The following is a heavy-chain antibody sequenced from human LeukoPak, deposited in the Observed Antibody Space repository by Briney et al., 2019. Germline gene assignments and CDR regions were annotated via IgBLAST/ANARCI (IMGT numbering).Heavy chain of an antibody. J-gene: IGHJ6*02. D-gene: IGHD4-23*01. CDR3: AKEGGRYGGNYYYYGMDV. CDR1: GFTFDDYA. CDR2: ISWNSGSI. Sequence: GRSLRLSCAASGFTFDDYAMHWVRQAPGKGLEWVSGISWNSGSIGYADSAKGRFTISRDNAKNSLYLQMNSLRAEDTALYYCAKEGGRYGGNYYYYGMDVWGQGTTVTVSS. V-gene: IGHV3-9*01.